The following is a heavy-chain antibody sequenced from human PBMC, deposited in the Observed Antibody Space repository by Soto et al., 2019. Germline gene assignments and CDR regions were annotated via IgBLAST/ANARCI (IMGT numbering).Heavy chain of an antibody. CDR3: ARRYGSCFDY. Sequence: SETLSLTCTVSGGSISSYYWSWIRQPPGKGLEWIGYIYYSGSTNYNPSLKSRVTISVDTSKNQFSLKLSAVTAADTDVYYCARRYGSCFDYWGQGTLVTVSS. V-gene: IGHV4-59*08. CDR2: IYYSGST. J-gene: IGHJ4*02. D-gene: IGHD5-18*01. CDR1: GGSISSYY.